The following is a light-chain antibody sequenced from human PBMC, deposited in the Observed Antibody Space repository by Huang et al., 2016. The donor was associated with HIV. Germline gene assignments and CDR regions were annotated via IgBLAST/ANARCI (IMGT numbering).Light chain of an antibody. CDR3: QGSLSIPHT. J-gene: IGKJ2*01. V-gene: IGKV1-39*01. CDR2: SAS. Sequence: DIQMTQSPSSLSASVGDRVTITCRASENIRRYLNWYQQKPGKPPKLLIHSASTLQSGVPSRFSGSGSGTDFTLTITSLQPEDFATYYCQGSLSIPHTFSQGTNLEIK. CDR1: ENIRRY.